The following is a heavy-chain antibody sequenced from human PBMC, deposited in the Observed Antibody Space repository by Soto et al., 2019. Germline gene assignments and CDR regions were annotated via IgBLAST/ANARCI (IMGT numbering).Heavy chain of an antibody. J-gene: IGHJ6*02. CDR2: IKQDGSEK. CDR3: ASSLYPSSYYYYYNMDV. V-gene: IGHV3-7*01. CDR1: GLTFSNYW. D-gene: IGHD3-16*02. Sequence: GSLRLSCAASGLTFSNYWMTWGRQAPGKGLEWVANIKQDGSEKYYVDSVKGRFTISRDNAKNSLYLQMHSLRAEDTAVYYCASSLYPSSYYYYYNMDVWGQGTTVTVSS.